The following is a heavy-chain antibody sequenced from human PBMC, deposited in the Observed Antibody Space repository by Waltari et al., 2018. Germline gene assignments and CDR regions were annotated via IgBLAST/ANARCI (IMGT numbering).Heavy chain of an antibody. J-gene: IGHJ6*02. CDR3: VRLEDCSGPGGNCYSGDSFALDV. V-gene: IGHV4-34*02. CDR1: GGSFSGSY. CDR2: INHGGNT. Sequence: QVRLQQWGAGLLQPSETLSLPCAVYGGSFSGSYWGWLRQPPGKGLEWIGEINHGGNTNYNPSLRGRIAMSVDTSKNQFSLIVKSLTAADTAVYYCVRLEDCSGPGGNCYSGDSFALDVWGQGTTVTVSS. D-gene: IGHD2-15*01.